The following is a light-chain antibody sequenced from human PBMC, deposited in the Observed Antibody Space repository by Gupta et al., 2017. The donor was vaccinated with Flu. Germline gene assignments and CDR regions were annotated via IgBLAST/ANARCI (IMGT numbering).Light chain of an antibody. CDR2: NTN. J-gene: IGLJ3*02. CDR1: SGSVSTSYY. CDR3: VLYMGSGSWV. V-gene: IGLV8-61*01. Sequence: QTVVTQEPSFSVSPGGTVTLTCGFSSGSVSTSYYPSWYQQTPGQAPRTLIYNTNTLSSGVPDRFSGSILGNKAALTITGAQADDESDYYCVLYMGSGSWVFGGGTKLTVL.